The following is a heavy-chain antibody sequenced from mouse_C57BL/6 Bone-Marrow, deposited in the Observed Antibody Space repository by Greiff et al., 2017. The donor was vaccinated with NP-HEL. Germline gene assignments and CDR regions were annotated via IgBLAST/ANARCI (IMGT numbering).Heavy chain of an antibody. V-gene: IGHV6-3*01. J-gene: IGHJ1*03. CDR1: GFTFSNYW. CDR2: IRLKSDNYAT. CDR3: TSITTVVAPYWYFDV. D-gene: IGHD1-1*01. Sequence: EVKVEESGGGLVQPGGSMKLSCVASGFTFSNYWMNWVRQSPEKGLEWVAQIRLKSDNYATHYAASVNGRFTISRDDSNSSVSLQMNNLRAEDTGIYYCTSITTVVAPYWYFDVWGTGTTVTVSS.